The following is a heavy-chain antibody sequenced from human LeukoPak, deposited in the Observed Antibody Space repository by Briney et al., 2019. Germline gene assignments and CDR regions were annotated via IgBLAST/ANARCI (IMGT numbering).Heavy chain of an antibody. D-gene: IGHD6-13*01. J-gene: IGHJ4*02. CDR1: GFTFSSYS. V-gene: IGHV3-21*01. CDR2: ISSSSSYI. Sequence: GGSLRLSCAASGFTFSSYSMNWVRQAPGKGLEWVLSISSSSSYIYYADSVKGRFTISRDNAKNSLYLQMNSLRAEDTAVYYCARHDSSSWYDYFDYWGQGTLVTVSS. CDR3: ARHDSSSWYDYFDY.